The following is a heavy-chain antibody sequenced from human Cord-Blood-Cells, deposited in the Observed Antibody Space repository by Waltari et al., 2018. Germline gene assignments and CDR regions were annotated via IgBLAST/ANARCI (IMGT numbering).Heavy chain of an antibody. D-gene: IGHD6-13*01. V-gene: IGHV1-24*01. CDR3: ATGQSLGIAAAGEYFQH. CDR2: CDPEDGET. J-gene: IGHJ1*01. Sequence: QVQLVQSGAEVKKPGASVKVSCKVSGYTLTELSMHWVRQAPGKGLEWMGGCDPEDGETIYAKKFQGRVTMTEDTSTDTAYMELSSLRSEDTAVYYCATGQSLGIAAAGEYFQHWGQGTLVTVSS. CDR1: GYTLTELS.